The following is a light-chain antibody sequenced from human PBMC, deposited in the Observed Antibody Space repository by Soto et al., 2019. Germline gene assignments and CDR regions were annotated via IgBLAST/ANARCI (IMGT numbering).Light chain of an antibody. CDR3: CSYAGSSTYV. Sequence: QAVLTQPASVSGSPGQSINISCTGTSGDVGSYNLVSWYQQHPGKAPKLMIYEVSKRPSGVSNRFSGSKSGNTASLTISGLQAEDEADYYCCSYAGSSTYVFGTGTKVTVL. CDR2: EVS. V-gene: IGLV2-23*02. J-gene: IGLJ1*01. CDR1: SGDVGSYNL.